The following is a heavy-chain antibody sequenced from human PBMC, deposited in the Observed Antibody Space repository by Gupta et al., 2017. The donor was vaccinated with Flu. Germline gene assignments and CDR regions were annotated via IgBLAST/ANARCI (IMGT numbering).Heavy chain of an antibody. D-gene: IGHD3-22*01. J-gene: IGHJ3*02. Sequence: TFSSYWMHWVRQAPGKGLVWVSRINSDGSSTSYADSVKGRFTISRDNAKNTLYLQMNSLRAEDTAVYYCARDGFGYYDSSGYAFDIWGQGTMVTVSS. V-gene: IGHV3-74*01. CDR2: INSDGSST. CDR3: ARDGFGYYDSSGYAFDI. CDR1: TFSSYW.